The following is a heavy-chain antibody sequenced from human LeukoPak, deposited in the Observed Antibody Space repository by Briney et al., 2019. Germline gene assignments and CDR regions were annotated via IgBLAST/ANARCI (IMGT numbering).Heavy chain of an antibody. D-gene: IGHD3/OR15-3a*01. CDR2: INHSGST. V-gene: IGHV4-34*01. J-gene: IGHJ4*02. CDR3: ARGGGTGRPPYYVDY. Sequence: SETLSLTCAVYGGSFSGYYWSWIRQPPGKGLEXXXXINHSGSTNYNPSLKSRVTISVDTSKNQFSLKLSSVTAADTAVYYCARGGGTGRPPYYVDYWGQGTLVTVSS. CDR1: GGSFSGYY.